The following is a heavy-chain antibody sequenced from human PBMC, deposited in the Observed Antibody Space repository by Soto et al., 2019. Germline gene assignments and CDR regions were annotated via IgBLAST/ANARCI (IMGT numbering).Heavy chain of an antibody. Sequence: QVQLVESGGGVVQPGRSLTLSCAASGFTFSSYAMHWVRQAPGKGLDWAATIWYDGSEKYYADSVKGRFTISRDNSKNTLNLKMNRLRAEDTAIYYCASSHCSGEGCWVYDFWGQGALVTVSS. J-gene: IGHJ4*02. CDR3: ASSHCSGEGCWVYDF. CDR2: IWYDGSEK. D-gene: IGHD2-15*01. V-gene: IGHV3-33*01. CDR1: GFTFSSYA.